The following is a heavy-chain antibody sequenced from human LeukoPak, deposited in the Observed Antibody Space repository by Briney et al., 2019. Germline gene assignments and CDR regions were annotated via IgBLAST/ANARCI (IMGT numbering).Heavy chain of an antibody. CDR1: GYSFTSYW. Sequence: GESLKISCKGSGYSFTSYWIGWVRQMPGRGLEWMGIIYPGDSDTRYSPSFQGQVTISADKSISTAYLQWSSLKASDTAMYYCARPALPAAMGYYYYMDVWGKGTTVTVSS. CDR3: ARPALPAAMGYYYYMDV. V-gene: IGHV5-51*01. D-gene: IGHD2-2*01. J-gene: IGHJ6*03. CDR2: IYPGDSDT.